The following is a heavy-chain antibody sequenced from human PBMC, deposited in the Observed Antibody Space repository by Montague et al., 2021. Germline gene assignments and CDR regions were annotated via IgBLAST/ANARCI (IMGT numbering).Heavy chain of an antibody. Sequence: SETLSLTCTVTGGSISEFYWGWIRQSPEKGLEWIGYIYDSGTANYNPSLKSRFTISADTSMNQFCLNLRSVTAADTAVYFCARRLGIRAPFDYWGQGTLVTVSS. D-gene: IGHD7-27*01. CDR2: IYDSGTA. CDR3: ARRLGIRAPFDY. CDR1: GGSISEFY. J-gene: IGHJ4*02. V-gene: IGHV4-59*08.